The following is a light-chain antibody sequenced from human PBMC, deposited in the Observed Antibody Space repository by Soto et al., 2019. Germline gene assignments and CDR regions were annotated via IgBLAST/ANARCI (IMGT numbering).Light chain of an antibody. CDR2: GAS. CDR3: QQYGSSPYT. V-gene: IGKV3-20*01. CDR1: QSVRSN. Sequence: EVVMTQSPATLSVSPGERVPIYCRASQSVRSNLAWYQQKPGQAPRFLISGASRRATGIPDKFTGSGSGTDCTLTISRLEAEDVALYYCQQYGSSPYTFGQGTRLEIK. J-gene: IGKJ5*01.